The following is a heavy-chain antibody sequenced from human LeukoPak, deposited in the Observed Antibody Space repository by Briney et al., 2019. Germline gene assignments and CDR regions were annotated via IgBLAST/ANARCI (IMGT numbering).Heavy chain of an antibody. D-gene: IGHD6-19*01. CDR2: ISWNSGSI. CDR3: AKDISPSSDWTFDY. Sequence: PGGSLRLSCAASGFTFGGYTMYWVRQAPGKGLEWVSAISWNSGSIGYADSVKGRFTISRDNAKNSLYLQMNSLRAEDRAVYYGAKDISPSSDWTFDYWGQGTLVSVSS. V-gene: IGHV3-9*01. J-gene: IGHJ4*02. CDR1: GFTFGGYT.